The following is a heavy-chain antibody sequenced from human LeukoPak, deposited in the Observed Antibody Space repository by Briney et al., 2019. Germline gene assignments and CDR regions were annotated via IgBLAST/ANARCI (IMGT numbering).Heavy chain of an antibody. Sequence: AGGSLRLSCAASGFTFSSYGMLWVRQAPGKGLEWVAVISYDGSNKYYADSVKGRFTISRGNSKNTLYLQMNSLRAEDTAVYYCAKFVLWFGESPFDYWGQGTLVTVSS. D-gene: IGHD3-10*01. CDR2: ISYDGSNK. CDR3: AKFVLWFGESPFDY. CDR1: GFTFSSYG. V-gene: IGHV3-30*18. J-gene: IGHJ4*02.